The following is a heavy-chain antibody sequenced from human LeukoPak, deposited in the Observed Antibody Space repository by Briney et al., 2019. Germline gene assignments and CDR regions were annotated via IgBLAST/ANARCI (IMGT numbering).Heavy chain of an antibody. CDR2: INPNSGGT. D-gene: IGHD2-2*01. J-gene: IGHJ6*02. Sequence: ASVKVSCKASGYTFTGYYMHWVRQAPGQGLEWMAWINPNSGGTNYAQKFQGRVTMTRDTSISTAYMELSRLRSDDTAVYYCARKRYCSSTSCYAGGFFRYYYYGMDVWGQGTTVTVSS. CDR3: ARKRYCSSTSCYAGGFFRYYYYGMDV. CDR1: GYTFTGYY. V-gene: IGHV1-2*02.